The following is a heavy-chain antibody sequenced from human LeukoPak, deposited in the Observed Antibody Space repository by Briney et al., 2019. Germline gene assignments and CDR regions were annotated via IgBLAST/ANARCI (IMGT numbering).Heavy chain of an antibody. CDR3: ARDSAYYDILTGPDY. V-gene: IGHV1-24*01. CDR2: FDPEDGET. D-gene: IGHD3-9*01. CDR1: GYTLTELS. Sequence: ASVKVSCKVSGYTLTELSMHWVRQAPGKGLEWMGGFDPEDGETIYAQKFQGRVTMTEDTSTDTAYMELSSLRSDDTAVYYCARDSAYYDILTGPDYWGQGTLVTVSS. J-gene: IGHJ4*02.